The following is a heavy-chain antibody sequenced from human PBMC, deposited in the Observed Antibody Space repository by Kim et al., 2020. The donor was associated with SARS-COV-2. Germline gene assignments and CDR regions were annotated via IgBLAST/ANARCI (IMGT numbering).Heavy chain of an antibody. J-gene: IGHJ5*02. CDR2: IYYSGST. Sequence: SETLSLTCTVSGGSITSDSYYWGWIRQPPGKGLEWIGTIYYSGSTYCNPSLKSRVTITVDTSKSQFSLELSSVTAADTAVYYCARYSISSPAHYFDPWGQGTLVTVSS. D-gene: IGHD6-6*01. CDR1: GGSITSDSYY. CDR3: ARYSISSPAHYFDP. V-gene: IGHV4-39*01.